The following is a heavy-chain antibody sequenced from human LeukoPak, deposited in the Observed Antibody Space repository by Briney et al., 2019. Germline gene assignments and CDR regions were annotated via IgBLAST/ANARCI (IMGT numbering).Heavy chain of an antibody. J-gene: IGHJ4*02. CDR1: GFTFSSYS. CDR2: ISSSSSYI. Sequence: PGGSLRLSCAASGFTFSSYSMNWVRQAPGKGLEWVSSISSSSSYIYYADSVKGRFTISRDNSKNTLYLQMNSLRAEDTAVYYCAKDGVGDIVVVVAATLFRVDYFDYWGQGTLVTVSP. V-gene: IGHV3-21*04. CDR3: AKDGVGDIVVVVAATLFRVDYFDY. D-gene: IGHD2-15*01.